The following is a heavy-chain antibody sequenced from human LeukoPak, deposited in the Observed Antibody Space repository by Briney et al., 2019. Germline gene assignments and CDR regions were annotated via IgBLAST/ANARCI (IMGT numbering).Heavy chain of an antibody. D-gene: IGHD6-13*01. CDR2: ISYDGSNK. J-gene: IGHJ4*02. CDR3: ARDLLAAAGDY. Sequence: GGSLGLSCAASGFTFSSYAMHWVRQAPGKGLEWVAVISYDGSNKYYADSVKGRFTISRDNSKNTLYLQMNSLRAEDTAVYYCARDLLAAAGDYWGQGTLVTVSS. CDR1: GFTFSSYA. V-gene: IGHV3-30-3*01.